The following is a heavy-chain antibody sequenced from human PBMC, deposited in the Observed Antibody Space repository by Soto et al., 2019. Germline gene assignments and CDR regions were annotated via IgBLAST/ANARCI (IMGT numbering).Heavy chain of an antibody. CDR3: AKDLSYSSGWPPYYYYYYMDV. D-gene: IGHD6-19*01. V-gene: IGHV3-23*01. CDR2: ISGSGGST. CDR1: GFTFSSYA. Sequence: GGSLRLSCAASGFTFSSYAMSWVRQAPGKGLEWVSAISGSGGSTYYADSVKGRFTISRDNSKNKLYLQMNSLRAEDTAVYYCAKDLSYSSGWPPYYYYYYMDVWGKGTTVTVSS. J-gene: IGHJ6*03.